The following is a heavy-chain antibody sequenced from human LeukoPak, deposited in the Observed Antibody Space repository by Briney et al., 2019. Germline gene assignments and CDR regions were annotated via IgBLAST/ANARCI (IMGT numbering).Heavy chain of an antibody. V-gene: IGHV3-23*01. D-gene: IGHD2-21*01. CDR3: AKESRSLPYYYFDY. CDR2: ISGSGGST. CDR1: GFTFSSCA. J-gene: IGHJ4*02. Sequence: GGSLRLSCEASGFTFSSCAMSWVRQAPGKGLEWVSIISGSGGSTYYADSVKGRFTISRDNTQNTLYLQMNSLSAEDTAVYYCAKESRSLPYYYFDYWGQGTLVTVSS.